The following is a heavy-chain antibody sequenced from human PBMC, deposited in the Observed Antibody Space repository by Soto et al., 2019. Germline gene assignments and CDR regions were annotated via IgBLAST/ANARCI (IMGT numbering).Heavy chain of an antibody. CDR2: ISAYNGNT. J-gene: IGHJ1*01. CDR3: ATSPRSGSSEFFQH. Sequence: ASVKVSCKASGYTFTSYGISWVRQAPGQGLEWMGWISAYNGNTNYAQKLQGRVTMTTDTSTSTAYMELRSLRSDDTAVYYWATSPRSGSSEFFQHWGQGTLVTVSS. D-gene: IGHD6-6*01. CDR1: GYTFTSYG. V-gene: IGHV1-18*01.